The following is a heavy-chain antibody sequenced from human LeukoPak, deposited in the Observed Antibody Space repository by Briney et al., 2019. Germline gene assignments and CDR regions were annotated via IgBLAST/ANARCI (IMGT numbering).Heavy chain of an antibody. CDR1: GFTFSTYS. CDR2: ITSSSTM. D-gene: IGHD1-26*01. CDR3: ARDRVGAY. V-gene: IGHV3-48*01. Sequence: PGGSLRLSCVASGFTFSTYSMNWVRQAPGKGLEWLSYITSSSTMYYADSVQGRFTISRDNAKSSLYLQMNSLRAEDTAVYYCARDRVGAYWGQGTLVTASS. J-gene: IGHJ4*02.